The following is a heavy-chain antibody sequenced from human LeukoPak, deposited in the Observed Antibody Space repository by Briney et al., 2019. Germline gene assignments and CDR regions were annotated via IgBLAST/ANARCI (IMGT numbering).Heavy chain of an antibody. CDR3: ARDGSSYSSGWYAVPGIY. CDR2: IYYSGST. V-gene: IGHV4-30-4*01. Sequence: SETLSLTCTVSGGSISSGDYYWSWIRQPPGKGLEWIGYIYYSGSTYYNPSLKSRVTISVDTSKNQFSLKLSSVTAADTAVYYCARDGSSYSSGWYAVPGIYWGQGTLVTVSS. J-gene: IGHJ4*02. D-gene: IGHD6-19*01. CDR1: GGSISSGDYY.